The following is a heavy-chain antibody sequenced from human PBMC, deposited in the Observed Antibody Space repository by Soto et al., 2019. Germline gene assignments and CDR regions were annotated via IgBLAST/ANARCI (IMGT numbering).Heavy chain of an antibody. J-gene: IGHJ4*01. V-gene: IGHV4-4*02. D-gene: IGHD1-1*01. CDR2: IYHTGST. CDR3: ARSPRSISTGGIDF. CDR1: GGSISSTNL. Sequence: SETLSLTCAVSGGSISSTNLWTWVRQPPGKGLEWIGEIYHTGSTTFNPSLKSRVTISVDKSKNHFSPKVSSVTAADTAVYFCARSPRSISTGGIDFWGQGILVTVSS.